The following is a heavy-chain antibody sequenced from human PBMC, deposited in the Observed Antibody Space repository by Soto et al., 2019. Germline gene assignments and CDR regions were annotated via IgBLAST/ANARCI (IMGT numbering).Heavy chain of an antibody. J-gene: IGHJ4*02. D-gene: IGHD6-13*01. Sequence: EVQLVESGGGLVKPGGSLRLSCAASGFTFSSYSMNWVRQAPGKGLEWVSSISSSSSYIYYADSVKGRFTISRDNAKNSLYLQMNSLGAEDTAVYYCARAGASYSSSWYGVDYWGQGTLVTVSS. V-gene: IGHV3-21*01. CDR2: ISSSSSYI. CDR1: GFTFSSYS. CDR3: ARAGASYSSSWYGVDY.